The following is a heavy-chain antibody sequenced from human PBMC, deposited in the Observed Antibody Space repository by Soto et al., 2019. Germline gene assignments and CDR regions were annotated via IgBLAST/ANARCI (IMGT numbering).Heavy chain of an antibody. CDR1: GFTFTSSA. Sequence: SVKVSCKASGFTFTSSAVQWVRQARGQRLEWIGWIVVGSGNTNYAQKFQERVTITRDMSTSTAYMELSSLRSEDTAVYYCAADPSLVSAASLLNYFYGTDVWG. V-gene: IGHV1-58*01. CDR2: IVVGSGNT. J-gene: IGHJ6*02. CDR3: AADPSLVSAASLLNYFYGTDV. D-gene: IGHD2-15*01.